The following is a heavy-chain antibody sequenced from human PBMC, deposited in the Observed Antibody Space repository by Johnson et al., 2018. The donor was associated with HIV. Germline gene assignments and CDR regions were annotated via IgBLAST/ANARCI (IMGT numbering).Heavy chain of an antibody. CDR3: AGGRIGAFDI. V-gene: IGHV3-53*01. D-gene: IGHD2-15*01. J-gene: IGHJ3*02. CDR2: IYSGGNT. CDR1: GFTVSSNY. Sequence: EVQLVESGGGVVQPGGSLRLSCAASGFTVSSNYMSWVRQAPGKGLEWVSIIYSGGNTYYAYSVKGRFTISRDNSKNTLYLQMNSLRAEDTAVYYCAGGRIGAFDIWGQGTMVTVSS.